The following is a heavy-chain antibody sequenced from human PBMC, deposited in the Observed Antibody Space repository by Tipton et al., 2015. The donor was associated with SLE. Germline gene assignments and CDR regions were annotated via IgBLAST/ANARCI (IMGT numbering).Heavy chain of an antibody. V-gene: IGHV3-23*01. CDR1: GFTFSSYG. D-gene: IGHD2-15*01. Sequence: SLRLSCAASGFTFSSYGMSWVRQAPGKGLEWVSGISGSGANTYYADSVKGRFTISRDNSKNTLYLQMNSLRAEDTAVYYCASALLDYFDYWGQGTLVTVSS. CDR2: ISGSGANT. CDR3: ASALLDYFDY. J-gene: IGHJ4*02.